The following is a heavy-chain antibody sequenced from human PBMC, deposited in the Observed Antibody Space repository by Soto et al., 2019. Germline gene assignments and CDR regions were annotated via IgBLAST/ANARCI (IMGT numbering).Heavy chain of an antibody. D-gene: IGHD5-12*01. J-gene: IGHJ4*02. CDR1: GGPISSSSYY. CDR3: ARQSIEMATIHPDY. V-gene: IGHV4-39*01. Sequence: QLQLQESGPGLVKPSETLSLTCTVSGGPISSSSYYWGWIRQPPGKGLEWIGSIYYSGSTYYNPSLKSRVTISVDTSKNQFSLKLSSVTAADTAVYYCARQSIEMATIHPDYWGQGTLVTVSS. CDR2: IYYSGST.